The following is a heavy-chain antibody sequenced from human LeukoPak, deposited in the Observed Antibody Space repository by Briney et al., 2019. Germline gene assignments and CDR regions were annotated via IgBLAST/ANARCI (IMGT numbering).Heavy chain of an antibody. CDR1: GGSISSSSYY. CDR3: ASYSGSYSGYFDY. D-gene: IGHD1-26*01. J-gene: IGHJ4*02. CDR2: IYYSGST. Sequence: SETLSLTCTVSGGSISSSSYYWSWIRQPPGKGLEWIGYIYYSGSTNYNPSLKSRVTISVDTSKNQFSLKLSSVTAADTAVYYCASYSGSYSGYFDYWGQGTLVTVSS. V-gene: IGHV4-61*01.